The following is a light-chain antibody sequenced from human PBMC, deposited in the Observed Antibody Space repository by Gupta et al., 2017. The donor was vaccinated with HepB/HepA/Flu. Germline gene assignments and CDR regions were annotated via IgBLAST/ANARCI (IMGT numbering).Light chain of an antibody. V-gene: IGLV3-25*03. Sequence: SYELTPPPSVSVSPGQTARNTCSGDALPKQYAYWYQQKPGQAPVLVIYKDSERPSGIPARFSGSSSGTTGTLTISGVQAEDEADYYCQSADSSGTSVFGTGTKVTVL. CDR3: QSADSSGTSV. J-gene: IGLJ1*01. CDR2: KDS. CDR1: ALPKQY.